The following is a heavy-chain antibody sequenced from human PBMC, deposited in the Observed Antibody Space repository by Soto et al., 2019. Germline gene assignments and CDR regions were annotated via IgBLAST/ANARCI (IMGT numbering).Heavy chain of an antibody. D-gene: IGHD2-15*01. CDR2: MNPNTGNS. V-gene: IGHV1-8*01. CDR1: GYTFTSYD. J-gene: IGHJ1*01. CDR3: ARGDGEEGVVAATGRLYVFQH. Sequence: ASVKVSCKASGYTFTSYDIYWVRQATGQGLEWMGWMNPNTGNSGYAQKFQGRVTVTSDTSTSTVYMELSSLRSEDTAVYYCARGDGEEGVVAATGRLYVFQHWGQGTLVTVSS.